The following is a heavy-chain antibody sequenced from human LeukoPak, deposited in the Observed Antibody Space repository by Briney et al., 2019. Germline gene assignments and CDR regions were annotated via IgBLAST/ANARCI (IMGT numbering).Heavy chain of an antibody. CDR2: ISGSGGST. CDR1: GFTLSSYA. V-gene: IGHV3-23*01. D-gene: IGHD3-10*01. CDR3: AKAGGSGSYYYFDY. J-gene: IGHJ4*02. Sequence: PGGSQRLSCAASGFTLSSYAMSWVRRAPGKGLEWVSAISGSGGSTYYADSVKGRFTISRDNSKNTLYLQMNSLRAEDTAVYYCAKAGGSGSYYYFDYWGQGTLVTVSS.